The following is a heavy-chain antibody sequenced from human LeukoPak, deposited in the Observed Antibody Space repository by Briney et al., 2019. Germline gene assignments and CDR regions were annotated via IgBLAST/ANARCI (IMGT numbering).Heavy chain of an antibody. CDR3: VRGDTIFGVVTYYFHYYMDV. D-gene: IGHD3-3*01. CDR2: INTDASST. CDR1: GFTFSTYW. V-gene: IGHV3-74*01. J-gene: IGHJ6*03. Sequence: AGSLRLSCAASGFTFSTYWRNWVRQAPGQGLVWVSRINTDASSTIHADSVKGRFSISRDNAKNTLYLQMDSLRVEDTAVYCCVRGDTIFGVVTYYFHYYMDVWGKGTTVTVSS.